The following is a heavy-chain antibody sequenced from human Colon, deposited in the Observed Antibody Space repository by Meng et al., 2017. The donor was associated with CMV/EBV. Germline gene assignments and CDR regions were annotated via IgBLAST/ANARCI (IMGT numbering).Heavy chain of an antibody. CDR2: INPSGGST. V-gene: IGHV1-46*01. CDR3: ARLRALTGTNHYYYYYGMDV. J-gene: IGHJ6*02. D-gene: IGHD1-7*01. CDR1: GYTFTSYY. Sequence: ASVKISCKASGYTFTSYYMHWVRQAAGQGLEWMGIINPSGGSTSYAQKFQGRVTMTRDTSTSTVYMELSSLRSEDTAVYYCARLRALTGTNHYYYYYGMDVWGQGTTVTVSS.